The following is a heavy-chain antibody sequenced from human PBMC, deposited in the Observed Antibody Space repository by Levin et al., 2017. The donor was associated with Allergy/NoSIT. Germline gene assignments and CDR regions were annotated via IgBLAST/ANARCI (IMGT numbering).Heavy chain of an antibody. CDR2: ISNSGVYT. CDR1: GFTFSTYA. V-gene: IGHV3-23*01. CDR3: AKEEEPFGSDPGKWHYSPWDY. D-gene: IGHD1-7*01. J-gene: IGHJ4*02. Sequence: PAGGSLRLSCAASGFTFSTYAMSWVRQAPGKGPEWVSAISNSGVYTYYPDSVRGRFSISRDNSKNTLYLQMGGLRAEDTAIYYCAKEEEPFGSDPGKWHYSPWDYWGQGTLVTVSS.